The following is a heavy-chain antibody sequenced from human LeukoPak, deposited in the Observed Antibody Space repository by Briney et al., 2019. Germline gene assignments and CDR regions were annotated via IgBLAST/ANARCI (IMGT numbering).Heavy chain of an antibody. CDR3: ARDPGGDYDGYFDL. CDR2: IYHSGST. Sequence: SETLSLTCTVSGGSISSGGYYWSWIPQPPGQGLVWIEYIYHSGSTYYNPYLQSRVTLSVDKYHNLLSLKLTSVPAADTAVYYCARDPGGDYDGYFDLWGSGTPVTVSS. J-gene: IGHJ2*01. CDR1: GGSISSGGYY. D-gene: IGHD4-23*01. V-gene: IGHV4-30-2*01.